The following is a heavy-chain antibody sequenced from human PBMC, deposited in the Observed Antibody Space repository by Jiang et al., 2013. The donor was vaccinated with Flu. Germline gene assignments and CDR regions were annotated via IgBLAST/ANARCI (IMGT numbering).Heavy chain of an antibody. CDR2: ISGSGVST. CDR3: APDLSVY. CDR1: GFTFSGYA. V-gene: IGHV3-23*01. Sequence: LVQPGGSLRLSCAASGFTFSGYAMMWVRQAPGKGLEWVSAISGSGVSTYYADSVKGRFTISRDNSKNALYLQMNSLRPEDTAVYYCAPDLSVYWGQGTLVTVSS. J-gene: IGHJ4*02.